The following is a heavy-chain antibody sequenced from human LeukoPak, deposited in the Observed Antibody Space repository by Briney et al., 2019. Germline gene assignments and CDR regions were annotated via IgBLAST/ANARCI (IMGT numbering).Heavy chain of an antibody. J-gene: IGHJ6*03. CDR1: GGTFSSYA. CDR3: ARSRSWFGESNYYYYYYMDV. D-gene: IGHD3-10*01. Sequence: SVKVSCKASGGTFSSYAISWVRQAPGQGLEWMGGIIPIFGTANYAQKFQGRVTITADKSTSTAYMELSSLRSEDTAVYYCARSRSWFGESNYYYYYYMDVWGKGTTVTISS. V-gene: IGHV1-69*06. CDR2: IIPIFGTA.